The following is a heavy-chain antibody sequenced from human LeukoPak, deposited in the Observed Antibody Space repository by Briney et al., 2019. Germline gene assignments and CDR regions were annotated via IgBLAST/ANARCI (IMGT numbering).Heavy chain of an antibody. V-gene: IGHV3-48*01. CDR3: ARDRRYSGSYFGNFDY. CDR1: GFTFSSYS. J-gene: IGHJ4*02. CDR2: ISSSSSTI. D-gene: IGHD1-26*01. Sequence: GGSLRLSCAASGFTFSSYSMNRVRQAPGKGLEWVSYISSSSSTIYYADSVKGRFAISRDNAKNSLYLQMNSLRAEDTAVYYCARDRRYSGSYFGNFDYWGQGTLVTVSS.